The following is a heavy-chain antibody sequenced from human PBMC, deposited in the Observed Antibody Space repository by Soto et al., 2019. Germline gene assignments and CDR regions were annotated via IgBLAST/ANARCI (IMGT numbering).Heavy chain of an antibody. D-gene: IGHD3-22*01. Sequence: SETLSLTCTASGGSISSGGYYWSWIRQHPGKGLEWIGYIYYSGSTNYNPSLKSRVTISVDTSKNQFSLKLSSVTAADTAVYYCARDYYDSSGYYGLWDYWGQGTLVTVS. CDR3: ARDYYDSSGYYGLWDY. CDR2: IYYSGST. J-gene: IGHJ4*02. V-gene: IGHV4-61*08. CDR1: GGSISSGGYY.